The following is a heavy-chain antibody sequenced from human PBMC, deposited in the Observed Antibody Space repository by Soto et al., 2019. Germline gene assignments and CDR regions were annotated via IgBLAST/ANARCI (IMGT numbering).Heavy chain of an antibody. Sequence: EVQLVESGGGLVKPGASLRLSCAASGFTFSNYWMHWVRQVPGKGLEWVSRISYDESLTGYAASVKGRFTISTDSTKNTLYLRINSLRAEDTAMYYCARGIAARGYGMDVCGQGTTITVSS. V-gene: IGHV3-74*01. J-gene: IGHJ6*02. CDR1: GFTFSNYW. CDR2: ISYDESLT. D-gene: IGHD6-6*01. CDR3: ARGIAARGYGMDV.